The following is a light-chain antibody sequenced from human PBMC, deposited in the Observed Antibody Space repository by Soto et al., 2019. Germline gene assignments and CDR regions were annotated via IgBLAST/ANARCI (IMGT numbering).Light chain of an antibody. CDR3: LQHKSYPRT. CDR1: QDISNF. Sequence: IQMTQSPSDMSACVGDRVTITCRASQDISNFLVWFQQRPGKVPKRLMYSANRLESGVPSRFSGSGSGTEFTLTISSLQPEDFATYYCLQHKSYPRTFGQGTKADIK. J-gene: IGKJ1*01. V-gene: IGKV1-17*03. CDR2: SAN.